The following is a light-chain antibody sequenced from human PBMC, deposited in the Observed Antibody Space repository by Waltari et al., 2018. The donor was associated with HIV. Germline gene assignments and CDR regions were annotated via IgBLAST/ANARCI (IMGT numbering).Light chain of an antibody. CDR2: GAS. CDR1: QSINNN. Sequence: ELLMTQSPATLSGSPGERATLSCRASQSINNNLAWYQQKPGQAPRLLIYGASTGATGVPARFSGSGSGTEFTLTISSLQSEDFAVYYCQQYNNWPGITFGPGTKVDIK. J-gene: IGKJ3*01. V-gene: IGKV3-15*01. CDR3: QQYNNWPGIT.